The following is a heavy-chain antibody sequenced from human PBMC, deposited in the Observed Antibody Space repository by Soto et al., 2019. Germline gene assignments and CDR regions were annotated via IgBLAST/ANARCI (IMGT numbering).Heavy chain of an antibody. CDR1: GFPFSAEA. CDR2: ISYDGNNK. V-gene: IGHV3-30-3*01. D-gene: IGHD6-13*01. J-gene: IGHJ4*02. Sequence: QVQLVESGGGVVQPGNSLRLSCAGSGFPFSAEAMHWVRQAPGKGLEWVAAISYDGNNKNHADSVKGRFTVSRDNSKNTLYLQIYSLRPEDTAVYYCARDYSSGWCLDYWAREAWSPSPQ. CDR3: ARDYSSGWCLDY.